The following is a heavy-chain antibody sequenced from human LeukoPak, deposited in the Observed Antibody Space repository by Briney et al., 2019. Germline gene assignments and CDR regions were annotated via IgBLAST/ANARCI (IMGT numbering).Heavy chain of an antibody. V-gene: IGHV1-2*02. CDR3: ATGELAYGENTICSY. D-gene: IGHD1-26*01. J-gene: IGHJ4*02. CDR1: GYIFSDYY. CDR2: NNPKSGAA. Sequence: ASVKVSCKASGYIFSDYYMHWVRQAPGQGLEWLGWNNPKSGAADYAQQFRGRVTMTRDTSINTDYMELSSLRSEDTAVYYCATGELAYGENTICSYWGQGTLVTVSS.